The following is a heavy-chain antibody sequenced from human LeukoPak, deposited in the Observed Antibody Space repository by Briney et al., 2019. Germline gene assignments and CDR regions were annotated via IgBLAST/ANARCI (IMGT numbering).Heavy chain of an antibody. D-gene: IGHD3-22*01. CDR3: ASYDSSGYPPGRGMDV. V-gene: IGHV1-69*04. Sequence: SVKVSCKASGGTFSSYAISWVRQAPGQGLEWMGRIIPTFGIANYAQKFQGRVTITADKSTSTAYMELCSLRSEDTAVYYCASYDSSGYPPGRGMDVWGQRTTGTVSS. CDR2: IIPTFGIA. CDR1: GGTFSSYA. J-gene: IGHJ6*02.